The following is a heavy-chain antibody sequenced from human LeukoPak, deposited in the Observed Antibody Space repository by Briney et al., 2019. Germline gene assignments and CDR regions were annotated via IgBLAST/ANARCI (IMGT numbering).Heavy chain of an antibody. D-gene: IGHD3-16*01. CDR1: GFTFSSYG. J-gene: IGHJ4*02. CDR3: AKESRRGLHPGPSFDY. V-gene: IGHV3-30*18. CDR2: ISYDGSNK. Sequence: HPGRSLRLSCAASGFTFSSYGMHWVRQAPGKGLEWVAVISYDGSNKYYADSVKGRFTISRDNSKNTLYLQMNSLRAEDTAVYYCAKESRRGLHPGPSFDYWGQGTLVTVSS.